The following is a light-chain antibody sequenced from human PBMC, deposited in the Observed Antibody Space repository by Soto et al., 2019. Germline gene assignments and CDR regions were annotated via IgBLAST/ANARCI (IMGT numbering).Light chain of an antibody. Sequence: QSVLTQPPSVSAAPGQTVTISCSGSSSNIGNNYVSWYQQLPGTAPKLLIYENNKRPSGIPDRFSGSKSGTSATLGITGLQTGDEADYYCGTWDSSLSLVVFGGGTQLTVL. CDR3: GTWDSSLSLVV. V-gene: IGLV1-51*02. J-gene: IGLJ2*01. CDR1: SSNIGNNY. CDR2: ENN.